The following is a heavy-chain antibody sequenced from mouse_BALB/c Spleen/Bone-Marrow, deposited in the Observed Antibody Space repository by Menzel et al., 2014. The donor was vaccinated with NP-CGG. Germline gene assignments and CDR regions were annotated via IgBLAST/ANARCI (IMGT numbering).Heavy chain of an antibody. J-gene: IGHJ4*01. Sequence: VKLMESGPGLVAPSQSLSITCTASGFSLTSYGVHWVRQPPGKGLEWLGVIWAGGSTNYNSALMSRLSISKDNSKSQVFLKMNSLQTDDTAMYYCARAPLLRYHLAMDYWGQGTSVTVTS. D-gene: IGHD1-2*01. CDR3: ARAPLLRYHLAMDY. CDR1: GFSLTSYG. CDR2: IWAGGST. V-gene: IGHV2-9*02.